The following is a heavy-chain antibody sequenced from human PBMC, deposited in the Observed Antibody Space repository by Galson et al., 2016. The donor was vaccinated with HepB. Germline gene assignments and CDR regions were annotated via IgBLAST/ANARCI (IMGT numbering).Heavy chain of an antibody. V-gene: IGHV3-21*04. J-gene: IGHJ4*02. CDR3: VREGGGVGLTSEGCFDS. CDR1: GFAFSSYS. D-gene: IGHD1-26*01. Sequence: SLRLSCAASGFAFSSYSLSWVRQAPGKGLEWVSSISGSSTYIYYADSVKGRFTLSRDNAKKSLHLQMMNLRAEDTALYLCVREGGGVGLTSEGCFDSWGQGTLVTVSS. CDR2: ISGSSTYI.